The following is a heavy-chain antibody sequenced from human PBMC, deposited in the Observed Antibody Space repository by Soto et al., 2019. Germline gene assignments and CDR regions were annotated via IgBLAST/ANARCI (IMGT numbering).Heavy chain of an antibody. D-gene: IGHD1-26*01. Sequence: EVQLLESGGGWVQPGGSLRLSCEASGVTFSSYAMSWVRQGPGKGLEWVSAISGGGDKTFYTDSVKGRFTISRDNSKNTLYLQMNILRGEDTAVYYCARSPSHYNYFDDWGQGTLVTVSS. V-gene: IGHV3-23*01. CDR1: GVTFSSYA. CDR3: ARSPSHYNYFDD. CDR2: ISGGGDKT. J-gene: IGHJ4*02.